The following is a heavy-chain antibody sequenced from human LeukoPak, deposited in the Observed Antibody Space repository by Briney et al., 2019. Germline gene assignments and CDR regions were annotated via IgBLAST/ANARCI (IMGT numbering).Heavy chain of an antibody. CDR1: GFTFSRLA. D-gene: IGHD3-22*01. CDR2: ISASGP. J-gene: IGHJ4*02. V-gene: IGHV3-23*01. CDR3: AKDHESDGYPCLDH. Sequence: PGGSLRLSCAASGFTFSRLAMTWVRQAPGKGLEWVSTISASGPYYADAVRGRFTISRDNSRNTLSLQTDSLRAEDTAVYYCAKDHESDGYPCLDHWGLGTLVTVSS.